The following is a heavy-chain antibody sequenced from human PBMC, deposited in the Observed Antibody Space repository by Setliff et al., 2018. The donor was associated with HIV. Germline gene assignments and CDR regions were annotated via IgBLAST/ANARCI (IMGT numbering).Heavy chain of an antibody. CDR2: IHTSDTT. Sequence: SETLSLTCTVSGVSTSIHYWVWIRQPAGRGLERIGRIHTSDTTRYNPSLQSRVAMSVDTSKNQFSLKLTSVSAADTAVYYCARGVAAAGMLMDVWGKGTTVTVSS. CDR1: GVSTSIHY. V-gene: IGHV4-4*07. CDR3: ARGVAAAGMLMDV. J-gene: IGHJ6*03. D-gene: IGHD6-13*01.